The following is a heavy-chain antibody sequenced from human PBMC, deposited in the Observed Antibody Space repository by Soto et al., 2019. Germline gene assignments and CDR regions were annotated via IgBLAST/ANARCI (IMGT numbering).Heavy chain of an antibody. CDR3: ARGGSGYTWFNEF. CDR2: IIPVFQTA. D-gene: IGHD3-22*01. J-gene: IGHJ4*02. CDR1: GGLFSRYP. Sequence: GASVKVSCKASGGLFSRYPISWVRQVPGQGIEWMGGIIPVFQTAYYTQRFQGRVTITADESTNTAYMELSSLRSEDTAIYCCARGGSGYTWFNEFWGQGTLVTVSS. V-gene: IGHV1-69*13.